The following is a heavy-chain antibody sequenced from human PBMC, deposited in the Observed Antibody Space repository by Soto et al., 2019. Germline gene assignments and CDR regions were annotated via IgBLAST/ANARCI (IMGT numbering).Heavy chain of an antibody. CDR2: IYYSGST. CDR1: GGXVSSGSYY. D-gene: IGHD5-18*01. J-gene: IGHJ4*02. CDR3: ARELWSESYFDY. V-gene: IGHV4-61*01. Sequence: SETLSLTCTVSGGXVSSGSYYWSWIRQPPGKGLEWIGYIYYSGSTNYNPSLKSRVTISVDTSKNQFSLKLSSVTAADTAVYYCARELWSESYFDYWGQGTLVTVSS.